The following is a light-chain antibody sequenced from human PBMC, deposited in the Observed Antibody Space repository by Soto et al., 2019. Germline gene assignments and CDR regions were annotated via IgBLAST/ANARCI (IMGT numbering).Light chain of an antibody. Sequence: QSVLTQPPSVSGTPAQLHTTSCTGNSSNIGAGYDVHCSQQLPGTAPKLLIYGNSNRPSGVPDRFSGSKSGTSASLAITGRQAEEEGDYYCQSYDSSVSGSVVGAGTKVTVL. CDR1: SSNIGAGYD. V-gene: IGLV1-40*01. CDR3: QSYDSSVSGSV. CDR2: GNS. J-gene: IGLJ1*01.